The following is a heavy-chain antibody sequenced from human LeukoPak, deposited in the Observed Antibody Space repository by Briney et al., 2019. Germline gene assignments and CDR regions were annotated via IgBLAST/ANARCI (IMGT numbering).Heavy chain of an antibody. J-gene: IGHJ4*02. Sequence: PSETLSLTCTVSGGSISTYYWGWIRQPAGKGLEWIGRIYTPGSTNYNPSLKSRVTMSLDTSKNQFSLRLSSVTAADTAFYYCARAGGYSSVIIDFWGQGTLVTVSS. D-gene: IGHD5-18*01. CDR2: IYTPGST. CDR1: GGSISTYY. V-gene: IGHV4-4*07. CDR3: ARAGGYSSVIIDF.